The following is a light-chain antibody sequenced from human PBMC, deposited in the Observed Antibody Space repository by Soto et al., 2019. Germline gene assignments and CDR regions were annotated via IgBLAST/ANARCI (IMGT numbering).Light chain of an antibody. CDR2: GTS. V-gene: IGKV3-20*01. CDR3: QHYGSTPPDT. Sequence: EIVVTQYPGTMSLSLGERATLSCRASQSVSTSSLAWYQQKPGQAPRLLIFGTSDRASGIPDRFSGSGSGTDFSLTISRLEPEDFAVYYCQHYGSTPPDTFGQGTKVEIK. CDR1: QSVSTSS. J-gene: IGKJ2*01.